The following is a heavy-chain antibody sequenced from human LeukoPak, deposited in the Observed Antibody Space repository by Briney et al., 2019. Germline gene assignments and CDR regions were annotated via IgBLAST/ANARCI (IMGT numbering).Heavy chain of an antibody. D-gene: IGHD2-2*01. V-gene: IGHV1-2*02. J-gene: IGHJ5*02. CDR3: ARETFTASGFDP. CDR2: INPNSGGT. Sequence: ASVKVSWKASGGTFRNYAINWVRQAPGQGLEWMGWINPNSGGTNYAQKFQGRVTMTRDTSISTAYMELSRLRSDDTAVYYCARETFTASGFDPWGQGTLVTVSS. CDR1: GGTFRNYA.